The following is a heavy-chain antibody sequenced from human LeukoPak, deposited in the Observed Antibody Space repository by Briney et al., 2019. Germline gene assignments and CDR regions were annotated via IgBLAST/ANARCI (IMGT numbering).Heavy chain of an antibody. CDR1: GYIFSNYG. Sequence: ASVKVSCKATGYIFSNYGISWVRQAPGHGLEWMGWISSGGNTNYAPKFQDRATMTTDTSTSTAYMELRSLRFDDTAVYYCASSLSLPAAGTGGALMDYWGQGTLVTVSS. CDR3: ASSLSLPAAGTGGALMDY. V-gene: IGHV1-18*01. J-gene: IGHJ4*02. D-gene: IGHD6-13*01. CDR2: ISSGGNT.